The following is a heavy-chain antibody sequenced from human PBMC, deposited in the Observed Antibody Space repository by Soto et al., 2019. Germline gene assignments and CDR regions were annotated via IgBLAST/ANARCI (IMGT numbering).Heavy chain of an antibody. V-gene: IGHV1-3*01. CDR1: GYTFTSYA. CDR2: INAGNGNT. CDR3: AREGETYYDFWSGYGSNYLDV. Sequence: ASVKVSCKASGYTFTSYAMHWVRQAPGQRLEWMGWINAGNGNTKYSQKFQGRVTITRDTSASTAYMELSSLRSEDTAVYYCAREGETYYDFWSGYGSNYLDVWGKGTTVTVSS. D-gene: IGHD3-3*01. J-gene: IGHJ6*03.